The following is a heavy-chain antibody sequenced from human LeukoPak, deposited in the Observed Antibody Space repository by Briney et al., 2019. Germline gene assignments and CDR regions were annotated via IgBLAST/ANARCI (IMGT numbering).Heavy chain of an antibody. CDR3: AKVLGVCYDTSGGFDY. J-gene: IGHJ4*02. Sequence: QPGRSLRLSCAASGFIFNSYAMHWVRQAPGKGVEWVADISYDGSNKYYADSVKGRFTISRDNSKNTLWLQMNSLRPEDTAVYYCAKVLGVCYDTSGGFDYWGQGTLVTVSS. CDR2: ISYDGSNK. CDR1: GFIFNSYA. V-gene: IGHV3-30-3*01. D-gene: IGHD3-22*01.